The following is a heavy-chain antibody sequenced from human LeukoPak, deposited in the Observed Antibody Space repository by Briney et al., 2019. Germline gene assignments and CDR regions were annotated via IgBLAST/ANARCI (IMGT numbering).Heavy chain of an antibody. CDR1: GGSIGSGSYY. CDR2: IYTSGST. CDR3: ARESVELYDSSGYHQSTYFDY. D-gene: IGHD3-22*01. Sequence: PSETLSLTCTVSGGSIGSGSYYWSWIRQPAGKGLEWIGRIYTSGSTNYNPSLKSRVTMSVDKSKNQFSLKLSSVTAADTAVYYCARESVELYDSSGYHQSTYFDYWGQGTLVTVSS. J-gene: IGHJ4*02. V-gene: IGHV4-61*02.